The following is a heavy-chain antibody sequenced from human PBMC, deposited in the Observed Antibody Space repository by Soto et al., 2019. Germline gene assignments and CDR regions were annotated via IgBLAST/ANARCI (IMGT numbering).Heavy chain of an antibody. CDR3: AKGDTTMITDYYAMDV. CDR1: GFTFTSYA. CDR2: ISGSGGSE. J-gene: IGHJ6*02. Sequence: GGSLRLSWAVSGFTFTSYAMTWVRQAPGKGLEWVSAISGSGGSEFYADSVKGRFTISRDNSKNTLYLQMKSLRAEDTALYYCAKGDTTMITDYYAMDVWGQGTTVTVSS. D-gene: IGHD5-18*01. V-gene: IGHV3-23*01.